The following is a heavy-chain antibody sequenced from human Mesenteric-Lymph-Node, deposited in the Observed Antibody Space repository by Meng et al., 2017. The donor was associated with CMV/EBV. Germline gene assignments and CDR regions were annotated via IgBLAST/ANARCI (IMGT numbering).Heavy chain of an antibody. J-gene: IGHJ4*02. CDR2: INHSGST. V-gene: IGHV4-34*01. CDR3: ARGAVGYCSSTSCYTDYFDY. Sequence: FSGYYWSWIRKPPGKGLEWIGEINHSGSTNYNPSLKSRVTISVDTSKNQFSLKLSSVTAADTAVYYCARGAVGYCSSTSCYTDYFDYWGQGTLVTVSS. D-gene: IGHD2-2*02. CDR1: FSGYY.